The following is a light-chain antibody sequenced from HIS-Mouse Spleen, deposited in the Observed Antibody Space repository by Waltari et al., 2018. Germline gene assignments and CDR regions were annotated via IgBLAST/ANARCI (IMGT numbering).Light chain of an antibody. J-gene: IGLJ2*01. CDR1: SSDVGGYNY. CDR3: CSYAGSYTFVV. CDR2: DVS. V-gene: IGLV2-11*01. Sequence: QSALTQPRPVSGSPGQSVTLSCPDTSSDVGGYNYVPWYQPHPGKAPKLMIYDVSKRPSGVPDRFSGSKSGNTASLTISGLQAEDEADYYCCSYAGSYTFVVFGGGTKLTVL.